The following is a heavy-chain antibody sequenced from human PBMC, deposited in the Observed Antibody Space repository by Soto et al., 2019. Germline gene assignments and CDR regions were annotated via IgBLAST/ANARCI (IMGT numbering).Heavy chain of an antibody. CDR1: GFTFGDYA. D-gene: IGHD4-4*01. J-gene: IGHJ6*02. Sequence: SLRLSCTASGFTFGDYAMSWVRQAPGKGLEWVGFIRSKAYGGTTEYAASVKGRFTISRDDSKSIAYLQMNSLKTEDTAVYYCTRSTTVPRYYGRDVWGQGTTVTVS. V-gene: IGHV3-49*04. CDR2: IRSKAYGGTT. CDR3: TRSTTVPRYYGRDV.